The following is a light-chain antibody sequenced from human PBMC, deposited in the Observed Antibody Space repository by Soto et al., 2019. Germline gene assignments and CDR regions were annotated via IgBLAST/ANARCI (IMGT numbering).Light chain of an antibody. CDR3: SSYTSSRTHVV. V-gene: IGLV2-14*03. CDR2: DVS. Sequence: QSALTQPASVSGSPGQSITISCTGTSADIGGYNFVSWYQHHPGKAPKLMIYDVSNRPSGVSNRFSGSKSGKTASLTVSGLQAEDEADYYCSSYTSSRTHVVFGGGTKLTVL. CDR1: SADIGGYNF. J-gene: IGLJ2*01.